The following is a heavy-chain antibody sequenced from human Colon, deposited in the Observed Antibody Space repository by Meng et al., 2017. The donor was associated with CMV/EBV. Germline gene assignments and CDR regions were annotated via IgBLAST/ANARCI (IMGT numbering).Heavy chain of an antibody. CDR1: GFTFSTYS. CDR3: AKDSGSSWLYYYYGMDV. V-gene: IGHV3-21*01. Sequence: GESLKISCAASGFTFSTYSMNWVRQAPGKGLEWVSSIGRSSSYISYADSVKGRFTISRDNAKNSLYLQMNSLRAEDTAVYYCAKDSGSSWLYYYYGMDVWGQGTTVTVSS. D-gene: IGHD6-13*01. J-gene: IGHJ6*02. CDR2: IGRSSSYI.